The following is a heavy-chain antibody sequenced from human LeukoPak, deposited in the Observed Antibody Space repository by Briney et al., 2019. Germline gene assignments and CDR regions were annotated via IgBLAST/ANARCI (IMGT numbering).Heavy chain of an antibody. V-gene: IGHV4-30-2*01. D-gene: IGHD3-16*02. CDR2: IYHSGST. Sequence: SETLSLTCTVSGGSISSGDYYWSWIRQPPGKGLEWIGYIYHSGSTYYNPSLKSRVTISVDRSKNQFSLKLSSVTAADTAVHYCAREFKLSFDPWGQGTLVTVSS. J-gene: IGHJ5*02. CDR3: AREFKLSFDP. CDR1: GGSISSGDYY.